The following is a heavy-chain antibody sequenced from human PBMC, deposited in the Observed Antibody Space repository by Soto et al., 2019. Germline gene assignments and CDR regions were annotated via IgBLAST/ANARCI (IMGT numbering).Heavy chain of an antibody. J-gene: IGHJ4*02. CDR1: GGTFSSYA. V-gene: IGHV1-69*13. D-gene: IGHD3-10*01. CDR3: ARVLNFSGSYSSSYYFDY. CDR2: IIPIFGTA. Sequence: PSVKVSCKASGGTFSSYAISWVRQAPGQGLEWMGGIIPIFGTANYAQKFQGRVTITADESTSTAYMELSSLRSEDTAVYYCARVLNFSGSYSSSYYFDYWGQGTLVTVSS.